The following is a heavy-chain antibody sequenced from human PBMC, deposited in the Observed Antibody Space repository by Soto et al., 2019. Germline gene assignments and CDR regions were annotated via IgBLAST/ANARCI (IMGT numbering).Heavy chain of an antibody. CDR1: GGTFSSYA. CDR2: IIPIFGTA. V-gene: IGHV1-69*13. D-gene: IGHD2-2*01. CDR3: ARPVYCSSTSCYYYYGMDV. Sequence: SVKVSCKASGGTFSSYAISWVRQAPGQGLEWMGGIIPIFGTANYAQKFQGRVTIAADESTSTAYMELSSLRSEDTAVYYCARPVYCSSTSCYYYYGMDVWGQGTTVTVSS. J-gene: IGHJ6*02.